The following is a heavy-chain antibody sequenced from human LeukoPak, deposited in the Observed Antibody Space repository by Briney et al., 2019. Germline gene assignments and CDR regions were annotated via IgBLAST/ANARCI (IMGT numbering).Heavy chain of an antibody. J-gene: IGHJ4*02. D-gene: IGHD5-24*01. CDR1: GFTFSSYG. CDR2: TSYDGTDT. Sequence: PGGSLRLSCAASGFTFSSYGIHWVRQAPGKGLEWVALTSYDGTDTYYADSVKGRFTISRDNTKNTLSLQMNSLRPEDTAVYYCAKERRWQQYYFCSWGQGTLVTVSS. CDR3: AKERRWQQYYFCS. V-gene: IGHV3-30*18.